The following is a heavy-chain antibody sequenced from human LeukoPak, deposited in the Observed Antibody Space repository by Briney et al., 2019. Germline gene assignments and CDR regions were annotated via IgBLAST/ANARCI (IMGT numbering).Heavy chain of an antibody. Sequence: GGSLRLSCAASGFTVSKNYMSWVRQAPGKGLEWVSVIYSGGSTYYADSIKGRFTISRDNSKNTLYLQMNSLRADDTAVYYCARKVGAPQEYYFDYWGQGTLVTVSS. D-gene: IGHD1-26*01. J-gene: IGHJ4*02. CDR1: GFTVSKNY. CDR2: IYSGGST. CDR3: ARKVGAPQEYYFDY. V-gene: IGHV3-53*01.